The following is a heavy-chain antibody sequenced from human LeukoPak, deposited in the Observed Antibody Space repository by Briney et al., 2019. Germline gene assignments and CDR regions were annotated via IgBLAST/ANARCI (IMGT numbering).Heavy chain of an antibody. J-gene: IGHJ4*02. Sequence: SGTLSLTCAVSGGSISSSNWWSWVRQPPGKGLEWIGEIYHSGSTNYNPSLKSRVTISVDTSKNQFSLKLSSVTAADTAVYYCATSSPYGSGIGSNWGQGTLVTVSS. CDR3: ATSSPYGSGIGSN. V-gene: IGHV4-4*02. D-gene: IGHD3-10*01. CDR2: IYHSGST. CDR1: GGSISSSNW.